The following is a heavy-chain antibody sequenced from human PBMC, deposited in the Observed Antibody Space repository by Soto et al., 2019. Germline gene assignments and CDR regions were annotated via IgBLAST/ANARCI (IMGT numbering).Heavy chain of an antibody. D-gene: IGHD3-3*02. J-gene: IGHJ3*02. V-gene: IGHV4-31*03. CDR2: ISYSGST. CDR1: GGSISSGGYY. Sequence: QVQLQESGPGLVKPSQTLSLTCTVSGGSISSGGYYWSWIRQHPGKGLEWIGYISYSGSTYYNPSRSSRLTISVDTSKNQVSLTLSSVTAADTAVYYCARAPRISSDAFDIWGQGTMVTVSS. CDR3: ARAPRISSDAFDI.